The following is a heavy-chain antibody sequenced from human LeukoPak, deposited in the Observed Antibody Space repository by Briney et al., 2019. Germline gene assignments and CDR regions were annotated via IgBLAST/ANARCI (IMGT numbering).Heavy chain of an antibody. CDR2: IIPILGIA. D-gene: IGHD4-17*01. V-gene: IGHV1-69*04. CDR1: GGTFSSYA. J-gene: IGHJ4*02. Sequence: SVKVSCKASGGTFSSYAISWVRQAPGQGLEWMGRIIPILGIANYAQTFQGRVTITADKSTSTAYMELSSLRSEDTAVYYCARGVDYGDYHFDYWGQGTLVTVSS. CDR3: ARGVDYGDYHFDY.